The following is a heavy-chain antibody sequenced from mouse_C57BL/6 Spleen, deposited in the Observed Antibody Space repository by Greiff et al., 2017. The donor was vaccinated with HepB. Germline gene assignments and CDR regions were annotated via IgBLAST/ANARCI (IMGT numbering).Heavy chain of an antibody. D-gene: IGHD4-1*01. Sequence: EVQLQQSGPELVKPGASVKMSCKASGYTFTDYNMHWVKQSHGKSLEWIGYINPNNGGTSYNQKFKGKATLTVNKSSSTAYMELRSLTSEDSAVYYCARVSGSNWGYAMDYWGQGTSVTVSS. CDR3: ARVSGSNWGYAMDY. V-gene: IGHV1-22*01. J-gene: IGHJ4*01. CDR1: GYTFTDYN. CDR2: INPNNGGT.